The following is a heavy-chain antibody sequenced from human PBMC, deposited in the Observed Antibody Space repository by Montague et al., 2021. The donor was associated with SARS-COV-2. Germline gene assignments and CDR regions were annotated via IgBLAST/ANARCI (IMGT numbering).Heavy chain of an antibody. D-gene: IGHD3-10*01. CDR1: GGSFSGYY. CDR2: INHSGST. Sequence: SETLSLTCAVYGGSFSGYYWSWIRQPPGKGLEWIGEINHSGSTNYNPSLKSRVTISVDTSKNQFSLKLSSVTAADTAVYYCAGVRYYGSGTSFGMDVWGQGTTVTVSS. V-gene: IGHV4-34*01. CDR3: AGVRYYGSGTSFGMDV. J-gene: IGHJ6*02.